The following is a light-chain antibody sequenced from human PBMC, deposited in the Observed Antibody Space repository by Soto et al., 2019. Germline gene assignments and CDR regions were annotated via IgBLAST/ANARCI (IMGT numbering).Light chain of an antibody. CDR2: DVN. J-gene: IGLJ1*01. CDR3: YSCAGSYTNV. CDR1: SSDVGGYKY. Sequence: QSVLTQPRSVSGSPGQSVTISCTGTSSDVGGYKYVSWYQQHPGKAPKLMVYDVNKRPSGVPDRFSGSKSGNTASLTISGLQAEDEADYYCYSCAGSYTNVFGSGTKVTVL. V-gene: IGLV2-11*01.